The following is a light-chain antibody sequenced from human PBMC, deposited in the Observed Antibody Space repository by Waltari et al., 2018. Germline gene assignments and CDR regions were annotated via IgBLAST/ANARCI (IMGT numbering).Light chain of an antibody. CDR1: SSNIGGNF. Sequence: QSVLTQPPSVSAAPGQKVTISGSGSSSNIGGNFVCWYQHLPGTAPKLLIYDGNKRPSGIPDRFFGSKSGTVATLGITGLQTGDEADYFCGAWDSSLSVVIFGGGTKLTVL. J-gene: IGLJ2*01. CDR3: GAWDSSLSVVI. V-gene: IGLV1-51*01. CDR2: DGN.